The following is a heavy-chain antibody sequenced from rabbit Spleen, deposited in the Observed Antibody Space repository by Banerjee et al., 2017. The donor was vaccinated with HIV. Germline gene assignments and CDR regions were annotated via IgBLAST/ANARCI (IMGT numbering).Heavy chain of an antibody. CDR1: GFDLSSYSW. CDR2: IDGGDGST. J-gene: IGHJ4*01. CDR3: ARDLVAVIGWNFSL. D-gene: IGHD1-1*01. V-gene: IGHV1S45*01. Sequence: QEQLEESGGDLVKPEGSLTLTCTASGFDLSSYSWICWVRQAPGKGPEWIACIDGGDGSTDYARWAKGRFTISKTSSTTVTLQMTSLTAADTAVYFCARDLVAVIGWNFSLWGPGTLVTVS.